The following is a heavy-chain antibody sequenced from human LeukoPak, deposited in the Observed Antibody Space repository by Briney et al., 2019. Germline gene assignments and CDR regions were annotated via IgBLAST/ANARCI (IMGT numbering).Heavy chain of an antibody. CDR1: GGSISSGGYS. D-gene: IGHD3-22*01. J-gene: IGHJ4*02. CDR3: AGLYSSGYPDY. CDR2: IYYSGST. Sequence: SETLSLTCAVSGGSISSGGYSWSWIRQPPGKGLEWIGYIYYSGSTNYNPSLKSRVTISVDTSKNQFSLKLSSVTAADTAVYYCAGLYSSGYPDYWGQGTLVTVSS. V-gene: IGHV4-61*08.